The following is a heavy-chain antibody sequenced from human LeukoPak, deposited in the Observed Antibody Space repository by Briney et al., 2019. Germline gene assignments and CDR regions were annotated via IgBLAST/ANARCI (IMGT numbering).Heavy chain of an antibody. Sequence: GGSLRLSCTASGFTFSSYAMSWVRQAPGKGLEWVSALSGSGGNTYYADSVKGRFTISRDNSKNTLYLQMNSLKTEDTAVYYCTTNPRTSCCLFDSWGQGTLVTVSS. D-gene: IGHD2-2*01. CDR3: TTNPRTSCCLFDS. J-gene: IGHJ4*02. CDR2: LSGSGGNT. CDR1: GFTFSSYA. V-gene: IGHV3-23*01.